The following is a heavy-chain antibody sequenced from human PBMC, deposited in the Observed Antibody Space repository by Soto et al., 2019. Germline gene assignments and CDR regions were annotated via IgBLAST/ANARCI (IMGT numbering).Heavy chain of an antibody. J-gene: IGHJ4*02. CDR2: IYPGDSNT. D-gene: IGHD2-2*02. CDR1: GYIFTSYW. CDR3: ARQGYCSSTACYTVDY. Sequence: VESLKISCKGSGYIFTSYWIGCFLQMPVKGLEWMGIIYPGDSNTRYSPSFQGLVTISADKSISSAYLQWSSLKASDTAMYYCARQGYCSSTACYTVDYWGQGTPVTVSS. V-gene: IGHV5-51*01.